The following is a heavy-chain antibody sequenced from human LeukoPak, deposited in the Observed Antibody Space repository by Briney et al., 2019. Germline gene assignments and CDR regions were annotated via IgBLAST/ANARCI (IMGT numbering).Heavy chain of an antibody. Sequence: ASVKVSCMASGGTFNSYAISWVRQAPGQGVEGMGRSIPIFGIANYAQKFQGRVTITADKSTSTAYMELSSLRSEDTAVYYCAREGSYYDSSGSYDYWGQGTLVTVSS. CDR1: GGTFNSYA. CDR3: AREGSYYDSSGSYDY. J-gene: IGHJ4*02. CDR2: SIPIFGIA. D-gene: IGHD3-22*01. V-gene: IGHV1-69*04.